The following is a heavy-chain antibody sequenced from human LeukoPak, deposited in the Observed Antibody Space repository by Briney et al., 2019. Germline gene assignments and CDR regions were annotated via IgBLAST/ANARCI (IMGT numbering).Heavy chain of an antibody. Sequence: SETLSLTCPASGGSISSYYWSWIRQPPGKGLEWIGYIYYSGSTNYNPSLKSRVTISVDTSKNQFSLKLSSVTAADTAVYYCARAGYSYGYAYFDYWGQGALVTVSS. D-gene: IGHD5-18*01. CDR2: IYYSGST. CDR1: GGSISSYY. V-gene: IGHV4-59*01. J-gene: IGHJ4*02. CDR3: ARAGYSYGYAYFDY.